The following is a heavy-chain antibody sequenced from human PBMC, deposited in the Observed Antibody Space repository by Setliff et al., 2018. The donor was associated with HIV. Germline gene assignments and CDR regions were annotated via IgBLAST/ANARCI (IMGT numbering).Heavy chain of an antibody. D-gene: IGHD7-27*01. CDR2: IYPGGSGT. J-gene: IGHJ3*02. CDR1: GYSFTSYW. V-gene: IGHV5-51*01. CDR3: ARKTGGHAFDI. Sequence: GESLKISCKGSGYSFTSYWIGWVRQMPGKGLEWMGIIYPGGSGTRYSPSLQGQVTISADKSISTAYLQWSSLRASDTAMYYCARKTGGHAFDIWGQGTMVTVSS.